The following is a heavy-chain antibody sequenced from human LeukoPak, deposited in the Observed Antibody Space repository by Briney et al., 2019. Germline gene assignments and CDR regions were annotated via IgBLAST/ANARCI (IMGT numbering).Heavy chain of an antibody. CDR3: ARGWTAPYYYYGMDV. Sequence: TSVKVSCKASGYTFTGYYMHWVRQAPGQGLEWMGWINPNSGGTNYAQKFQGRVTVTRDTSTNTVYMELSSLRSEDTAVYYCARGWTAPYYYYGMDVWGQGTTVTVSS. CDR1: GYTFTGYY. D-gene: IGHD3/OR15-3a*01. J-gene: IGHJ6*02. CDR2: INPNSGGT. V-gene: IGHV1-2*02.